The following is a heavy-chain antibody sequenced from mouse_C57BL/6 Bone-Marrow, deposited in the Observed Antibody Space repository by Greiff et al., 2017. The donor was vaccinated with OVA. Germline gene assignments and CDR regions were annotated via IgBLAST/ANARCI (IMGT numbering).Heavy chain of an antibody. Sequence: QVQLQQPGAELVKPGASVKLSCKASGYTFTSYWMHWVKQRPGRGLAWIGRIDPHSGGTKYNEKFKSKATLTVDKPSSTAYMQLSSLTSEDSAVYYCAELTGIRFAYWGQGTLVTVSA. D-gene: IGHD4-1*01. J-gene: IGHJ3*01. V-gene: IGHV1-72*01. CDR3: AELTGIRFAY. CDR1: GYTFTSYW. CDR2: IDPHSGGT.